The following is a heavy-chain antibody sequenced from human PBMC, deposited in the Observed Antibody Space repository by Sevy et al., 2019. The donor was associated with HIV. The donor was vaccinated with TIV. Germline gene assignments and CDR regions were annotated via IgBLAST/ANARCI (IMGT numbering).Heavy chain of an antibody. CDR2: ISGSGGST. V-gene: IGHV3-23*01. D-gene: IGHD3-10*01. Sequence: GGSLRLSCAASGFTFSSYAMSWVRQAPGKGLEWVSAISGSGGSTYYADSVKARFTISRDNSKNTLYLQMNSLRAEDTAVYYCAKIIYGSGSPYYFDYWGQGTLVTVSS. CDR3: AKIIYGSGSPYYFDY. J-gene: IGHJ4*02. CDR1: GFTFSSYA.